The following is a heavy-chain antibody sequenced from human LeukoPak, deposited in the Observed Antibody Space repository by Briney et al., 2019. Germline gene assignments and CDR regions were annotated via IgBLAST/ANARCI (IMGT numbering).Heavy chain of an antibody. CDR2: INHSGST. V-gene: IGHV4-34*01. Sequence: SETLSLTCTVSGGSISSYFWSWIRQPPGKGLEWIGEINHSGSTNYNPSLKSRVTISVDTSKNQFSLKLSSVTAADTAVYYCARRKGYVGWFDPWGQGTLVTVSS. J-gene: IGHJ5*02. CDR3: ARRKGYVGWFDP. CDR1: GGSISSYF. D-gene: IGHD1-1*01.